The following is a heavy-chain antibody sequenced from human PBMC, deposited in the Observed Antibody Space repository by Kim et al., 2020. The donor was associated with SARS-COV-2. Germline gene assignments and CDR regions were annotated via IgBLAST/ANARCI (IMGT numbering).Heavy chain of an antibody. V-gene: IGHV3-30*18. CDR2: ISYDGSNK. CDR3: AKEEGSGYSSGWTYYYYVVDV. CDR1: GFTFSSYG. D-gene: IGHD6-19*01. Sequence: GGSLRLSCAASGFTFSSYGMHWVRQAPGKGLEWVAVISYDGSNKYYADSVKGRFTISRDNSKNTLYLQMNSLRAEDTAVYYCAKEEGSGYSSGWTYYYYVVDVWGQGTTVTVSS. J-gene: IGHJ6*02.